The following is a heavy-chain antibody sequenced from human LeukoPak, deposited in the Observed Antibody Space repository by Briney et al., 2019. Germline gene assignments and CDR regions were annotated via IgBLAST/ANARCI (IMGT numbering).Heavy chain of an antibody. D-gene: IGHD6-13*01. Sequence: SETLSLTCAVYGGSFSGYYWSWIRQPPGKGLEWIGEINHSGSTNYNPSLKSRVTISVDTSKNQFSLKLSSVTAADTAVYYCARGPRGYSSSWSYYHYMDVWGKGTTVTVSS. J-gene: IGHJ6*03. CDR1: GGSFSGYY. V-gene: IGHV4-34*01. CDR2: INHSGST. CDR3: ARGPRGYSSSWSYYHYMDV.